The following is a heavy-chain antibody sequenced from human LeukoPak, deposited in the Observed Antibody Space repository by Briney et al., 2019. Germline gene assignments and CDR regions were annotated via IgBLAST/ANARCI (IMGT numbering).Heavy chain of an antibody. CDR1: GFTFSRHS. CDR2: ISSSSSTI. Sequence: GGSLRLSCAASGFTFSRHSMNWVRQAPGKGLEWVSYISSSSSTIYYADSVKGRFTISRDNAKNSLYLQMNSLRAEDTAVYYCARDPYYYDSSGHYYYYYMDVWGKGTTVTVSS. CDR3: ARDPYYYDSSGHYYYYYMDV. V-gene: IGHV3-48*01. J-gene: IGHJ6*03. D-gene: IGHD3-22*01.